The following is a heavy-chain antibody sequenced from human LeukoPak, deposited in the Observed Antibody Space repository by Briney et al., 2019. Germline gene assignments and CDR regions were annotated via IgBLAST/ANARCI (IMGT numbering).Heavy chain of an antibody. J-gene: IGHJ4*02. V-gene: IGHV3-53*01. CDR3: ARGPAEYN. CDR2: IYSGGST. Sequence: GGSLRLSCAASGFTVSSNHMSRVRQAPGKGLEWVSVIYSGGSTDYADSVKGRFTISRDILKNTLYLQMNSLRAEDTAVYYCARGPAEYNWGQGTLVTVSS. D-gene: IGHD1-1*01. CDR1: GFTVSSNH.